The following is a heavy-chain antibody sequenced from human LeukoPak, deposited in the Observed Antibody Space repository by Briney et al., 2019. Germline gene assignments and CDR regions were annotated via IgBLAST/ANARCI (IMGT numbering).Heavy chain of an antibody. CDR1: GYTFTSYY. J-gene: IGHJ3*02. Sequence: ASVKVSCKASGYTFTSYYMHWVRQAPGQGLEWMGIINPSGGSTSYAQKFQGRVTMTGDMSTSTVYMELSSLRSEDTAVYYCAREGWASDAFDIWGQGTMVTVSS. CDR2: INPSGGST. V-gene: IGHV1-46*01. D-gene: IGHD6-19*01. CDR3: AREGWASDAFDI.